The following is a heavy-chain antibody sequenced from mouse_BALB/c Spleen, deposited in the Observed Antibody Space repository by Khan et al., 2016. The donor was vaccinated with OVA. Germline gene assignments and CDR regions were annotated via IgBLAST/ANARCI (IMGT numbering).Heavy chain of an antibody. D-gene: IGHD2-12*01. V-gene: IGHV9-1*02. CDR2: INTTTGET. CDR1: GYTFTNYG. Sequence: QIQLVQSGPELKKPGETVKISCKASGYTFTNYGVNWVKQAPEKGLKWMGWINTTTGETTYGDDFKGRFAFSLETSASTAYLQFNRHVNEHMSKEFGASSSGGRLYEGYFDVWGAGTTVTVSA. CDR3: ASSSGGRLYEGYFDV. J-gene: IGHJ1*01.